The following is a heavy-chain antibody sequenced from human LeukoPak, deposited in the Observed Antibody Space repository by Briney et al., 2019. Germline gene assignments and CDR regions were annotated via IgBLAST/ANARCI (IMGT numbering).Heavy chain of an antibody. J-gene: IGHJ4*02. V-gene: IGHV1-46*01. CDR2: INPSGGSR. D-gene: IGHD6-13*01. CDR3: ARAETISSSWPYYFDY. CDR1: GGTFSSYA. Sequence: ASVKVSCKASGGTFSSYAISWVRQAPGQGLEWMGIINPSGGSRSYAQKFQGRVTMTRDTSTSTVYMELSSLRSEDTAVYYCARAETISSSWPYYFDYWGQGTLVTVSS.